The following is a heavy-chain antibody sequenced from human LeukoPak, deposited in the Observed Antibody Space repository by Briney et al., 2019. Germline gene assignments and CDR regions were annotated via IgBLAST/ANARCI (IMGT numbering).Heavy chain of an antibody. J-gene: IGHJ5*02. CDR1: GGSISSYC. V-gene: IGHV4-59*01. D-gene: IGHD2-2*01. CDR3: ARVPRHCSSTSCYLYNWFDP. CDR2: IYYSGST. Sequence: SETLSLXCTVSGGSISSYCWSWIRQPPGKGLEWIGYIYYSGSTNYNPSLKSRVTISVDTSKNQFSLKLSSVTAADTAVYYCARVPRHCSSTSCYLYNWFDPWGQGTLVTVSS.